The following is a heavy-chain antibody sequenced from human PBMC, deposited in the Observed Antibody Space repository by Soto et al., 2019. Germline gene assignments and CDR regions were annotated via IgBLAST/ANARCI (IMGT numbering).Heavy chain of an antibody. J-gene: IGHJ6*02. D-gene: IGHD3-10*01. V-gene: IGHV3-21*02. CDR3: ARDDMLMIRGVIEHYFAMDV. Sequence: EVQLVESGGGLVKPGGSLRLSCAASRFTFSSYNMNWVRQAPGKGLEWVSCISSDNTNIHYADLVKGRFTTSRDNARNSLYLQMNSLRVEDTAVYYCARDDMLMIRGVIEHYFAMDVWGQGTTVTVSS. CDR1: RFTFSSYN. CDR2: ISSDNTNI.